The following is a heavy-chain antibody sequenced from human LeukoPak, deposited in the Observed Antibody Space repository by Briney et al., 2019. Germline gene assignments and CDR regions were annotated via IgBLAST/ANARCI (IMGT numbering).Heavy chain of an antibody. CDR1: GGTFSSYA. V-gene: IGHV1-69*13. CDR3: ARKAYHYYDSSGYYLTLDY. Sequence: ASVKVSCKASGGTFSSYAISWVRQAPGQGLEWMGGIIPIFATANYAQKFQGRVTITADESTSTAYMELSSLRSEDTAVYYCARKAYHYYDSSGYYLTLDYWGQGTLVTVSS. CDR2: IIPIFATA. J-gene: IGHJ4*02. D-gene: IGHD3-22*01.